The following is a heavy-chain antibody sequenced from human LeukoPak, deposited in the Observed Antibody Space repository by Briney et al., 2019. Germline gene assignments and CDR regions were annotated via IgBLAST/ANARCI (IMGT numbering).Heavy chain of an antibody. CDR3: AKGGWCLDP. CDR1: GFTFSSYA. D-gene: IGHD2-8*01. Sequence: GGSLRLSCAASGFTFSSYAMHWVRQAPGKGLEWVAVISYDGSNKYYADSVKGRFTISRDNSKNTLYLQMNSLRAEDTAVYYCAKGGWCLDPWGQGTLVTVSS. V-gene: IGHV3-30*04. CDR2: ISYDGSNK. J-gene: IGHJ5*02.